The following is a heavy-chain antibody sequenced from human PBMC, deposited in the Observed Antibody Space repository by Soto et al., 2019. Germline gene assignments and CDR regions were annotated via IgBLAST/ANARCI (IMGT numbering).Heavy chain of an antibody. CDR1: GFNFSSYV. CDR3: ARDGQWLPRDGLRSSYYFDY. D-gene: IGHD6-19*01. J-gene: IGHJ4*02. Sequence: QVQLVESGGGVVQPGRSLRLSCAASGFNFSSYVMHWVRQAPGKGLEWVAVIWYDGGNKYYADSVKGRFTISRDNSKNTLYLQMNSLRAEDTAVYYCARDGQWLPRDGLRSSYYFDYWGREPWSPSPQ. CDR2: IWYDGGNK. V-gene: IGHV3-33*01.